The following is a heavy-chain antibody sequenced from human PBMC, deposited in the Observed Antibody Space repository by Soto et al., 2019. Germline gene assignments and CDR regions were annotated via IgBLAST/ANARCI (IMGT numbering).Heavy chain of an antibody. CDR1: GFTVSSNY. J-gene: IGHJ6*02. Sequence: PGGSLRLSCAASGFTVSSNYMSWVRQAPGKGLEWVSVIYSGGSTYYADSVKGRFTISRDNSKNTLYLQMNSLRAEDTAVYYCAILRLDYYYGMDVWGQGTTVTVSS. V-gene: IGHV3-66*01. CDR2: IYSGGST. D-gene: IGHD4-17*01. CDR3: AILRLDYYYGMDV.